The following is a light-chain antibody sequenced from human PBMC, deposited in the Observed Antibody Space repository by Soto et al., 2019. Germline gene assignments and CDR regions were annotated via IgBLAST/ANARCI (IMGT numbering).Light chain of an antibody. CDR1: QSVSSSY. J-gene: IGKJ1*01. Sequence: EIVLTQSPGTLSLSPGERATLSCRASQSVSSSYLAWYQQKPGQAPRLLIYGASSRATGIPDRFSGSGSGTDFTITISILEPEDFAVYYCQQYGSSPRTFGQGTKVEIK. CDR2: GAS. CDR3: QQYGSSPRT. V-gene: IGKV3-20*01.